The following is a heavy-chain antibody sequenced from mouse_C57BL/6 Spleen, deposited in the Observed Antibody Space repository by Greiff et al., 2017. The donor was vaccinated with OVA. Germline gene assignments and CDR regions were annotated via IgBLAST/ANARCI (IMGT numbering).Heavy chain of an antibody. CDR2: ISYDGSN. D-gene: IGHD1-3*01. CDR3: AREELTFDY. CDR1: GYSITSGYY. J-gene: IGHJ2*01. V-gene: IGHV3-6*01. Sequence: EVKLMESGPGLVKPSQSLSLTCSVTGYSITSGYYWNWIRQFPGNKLEWMGYISYDGSNNYNPSLKNRISITRDTSKNQFFLKLNSVTTEDTATYYCAREELTFDYWGQGTTLTVSS.